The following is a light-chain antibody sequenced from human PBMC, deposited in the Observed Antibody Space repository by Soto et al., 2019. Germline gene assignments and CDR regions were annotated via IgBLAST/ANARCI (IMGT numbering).Light chain of an antibody. CDR3: QQYGSSSLT. V-gene: IGKV3-20*01. CDR2: GAS. Sequence: EIVLTQSPGTLSLSPGERATLSCRASQSVSSSYLAWYQQKPGQAPRLLIYGASSRATGIPDRFTGSGSGTDFTFTIIRLEPEGFAVYYCQQYGSSSLTFGGGTKVDIK. CDR1: QSVSSSY. J-gene: IGKJ4*01.